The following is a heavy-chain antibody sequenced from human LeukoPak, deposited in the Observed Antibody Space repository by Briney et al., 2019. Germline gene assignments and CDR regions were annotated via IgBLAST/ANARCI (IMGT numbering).Heavy chain of an antibody. V-gene: IGHV4-59*01. J-gene: IGHJ6*03. Sequence: SETLSLTCTVSGGSISSYYWSWIRQPPGKGLEWIGYIYYSGSTNYNPSLKSRVTISVDTSKNQFSLKLSSVTAADTAVYYCARDNCSSTSCAKSSYYYMDVWGKGTTVTVSS. CDR2: IYYSGST. CDR1: GGSISSYY. CDR3: ARDNCSSTSCAKSSYYYMDV. D-gene: IGHD2-2*01.